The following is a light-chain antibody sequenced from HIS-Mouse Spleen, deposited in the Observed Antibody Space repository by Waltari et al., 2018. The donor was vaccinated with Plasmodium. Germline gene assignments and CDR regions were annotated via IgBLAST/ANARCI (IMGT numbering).Light chain of an antibody. CDR3: YSAADNNGVV. V-gene: IGLV3-27*01. CDR2: KDS. Sequence: SYELTQPPSVSVSPGQTARITCSGDVLAKKYALWFQQKPGQAPVLVIYKDSERPSGIPERFSGSSSGTTVTLTISGAQVEDEADYYCYSAADNNGVVFGGGTKLTVL. J-gene: IGLJ2*01. CDR1: VLAKKY.